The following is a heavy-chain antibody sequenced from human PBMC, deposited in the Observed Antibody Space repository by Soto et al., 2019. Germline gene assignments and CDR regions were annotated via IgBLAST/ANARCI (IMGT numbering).Heavy chain of an antibody. J-gene: IGHJ4*02. CDR2: IIGVFPTT. CDR1: GGSQA. CDR3: ATVGPPLSGAFTYGYEGPFDY. V-gene: IGHV1-69*06. D-gene: IGHD5-18*01. Sequence: QVQLVQSGAEVKKPGSSVKVSCKTSGGSQATSWVRQAPGHGPEWLGGIIGVFPTTNKAEKFEGRVTITADKSTGTAYMELSSLTSADTAVYYCATVGPPLSGAFTYGYEGPFDYWGQGILVIVSS.